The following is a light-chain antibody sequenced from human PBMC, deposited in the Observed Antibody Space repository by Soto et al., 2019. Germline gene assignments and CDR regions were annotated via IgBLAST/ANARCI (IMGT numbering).Light chain of an antibody. CDR2: DAS. CDR1: QRVRNC. CDR3: QQRGKWPPALY. V-gene: IGKV3-11*01. J-gene: IGKJ4*01. Sequence: EIVVTQSPATLSLSPGERATISCRASQRVRNCLAWYQQKPGQAPRLLIFDASNRAAGTPARFSGSGSGTDFTLTISSLERADFAVYYCQQRGKWPPALYFGGGNKIEIK.